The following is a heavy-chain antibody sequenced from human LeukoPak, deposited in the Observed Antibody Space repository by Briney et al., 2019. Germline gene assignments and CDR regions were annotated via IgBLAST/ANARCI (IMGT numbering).Heavy chain of an antibody. V-gene: IGHV4-34*01. Sequence: SETLSLTCAVYGGSFSGYYWSWISQPPGKGLEWIGEINHSGSTNYNPSLKSRVTISVDTSKNQFSLKLSSVTAADTAVYYCAREGGYGDYVGLDYWGQGTLVTVSS. CDR3: AREGGYGDYVGLDY. D-gene: IGHD4-17*01. CDR1: GGSFSGYY. CDR2: INHSGST. J-gene: IGHJ4*02.